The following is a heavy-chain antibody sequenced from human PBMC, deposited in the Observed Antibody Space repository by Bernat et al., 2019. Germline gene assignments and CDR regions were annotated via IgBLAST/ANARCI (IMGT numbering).Heavy chain of an antibody. CDR3: GRGNSAAYFDY. CDR2: INPSGGST. CDR1: GYIFTSYY. J-gene: IGHJ4*02. Sequence: QVQLVQSGAEVKKPGASVKVSCKASGYIFTSYYIHWVRQAPGQGLEWMGIINPSGGSTRYAQKFQGRVTMTRATSTSTVYMNLSSLRSEDTAVYYCGRGNSAAYFDYWGQGTLVTVSS. V-gene: IGHV1-46*03. D-gene: IGHD1-7*01.